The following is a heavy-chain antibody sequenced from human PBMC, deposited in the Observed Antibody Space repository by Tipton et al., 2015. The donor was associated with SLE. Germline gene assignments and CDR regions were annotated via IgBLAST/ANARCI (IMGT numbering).Heavy chain of an antibody. CDR2: IYHSGST. CDR1: GGSISSGGYS. Sequence: TLSLTCAVSGGSISSGGYSWSWIRQPPGKGLEWIGEIYHSGSTYYNPSLKSRVTISVDKSKNQFSLKLSSVTAADTAVYYCARAEVGALDYWGQGTLVTVSS. J-gene: IGHJ4*02. CDR3: ARAEVGALDY. D-gene: IGHD1-26*01. V-gene: IGHV4-30-2*01.